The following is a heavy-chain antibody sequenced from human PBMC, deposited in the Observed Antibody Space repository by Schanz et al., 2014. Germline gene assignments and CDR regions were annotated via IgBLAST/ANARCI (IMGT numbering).Heavy chain of an antibody. V-gene: IGHV3-30*02. CDR3: ARGASRDYFAMDV. CDR2: IHYDGTYK. J-gene: IGHJ6*02. CDR1: GFIFRTYG. Sequence: DLVESGGGVVQPGGSLRLSCAASGFIFRTYGMHWVRQAPGKGLEWVAFIHYDGTYKYYADSVRGRFTISRDTAKNTVFLQMNNLRAEDTAVYYCARGASRDYFAMDVWGQGTTVTVSS.